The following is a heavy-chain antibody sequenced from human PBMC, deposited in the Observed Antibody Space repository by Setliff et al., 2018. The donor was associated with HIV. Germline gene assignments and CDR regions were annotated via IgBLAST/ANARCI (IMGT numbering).Heavy chain of an antibody. J-gene: IGHJ6*03. CDR2: VSPHNSQT. CDR1: NYSFSNYG. CDR3: ARVVGVAPYYYMDV. D-gene: IGHD2-15*01. V-gene: IGHV1-18*01. Sequence: ASVKVSCKASNYSFSNYGISWVRQAPGQGLEWMGWVSPHNSQTKHGQRFQNRVTLTTDTSTSTAYMELRSLKSDDTAVYYCARVVGVAPYYYMDVWGKGTTVTVSS.